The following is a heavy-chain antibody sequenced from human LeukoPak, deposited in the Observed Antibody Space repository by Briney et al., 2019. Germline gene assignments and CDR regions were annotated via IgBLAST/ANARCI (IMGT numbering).Heavy chain of an antibody. D-gene: IGHD3-16*01. Sequence: PSETLSLTCTVSGDSISDYYRGWIRQPPGKGLEWIGYFHNSGTSTYNPSLKSRVTISADTSKNQFSLKLNSQTTADTAVYYCTRGAGWLIDYWGQGILVAVSS. CDR3: TRGAGWLIDY. J-gene: IGHJ4*02. V-gene: IGHV4-59*01. CDR1: GDSISDYY. CDR2: FHNSGTS.